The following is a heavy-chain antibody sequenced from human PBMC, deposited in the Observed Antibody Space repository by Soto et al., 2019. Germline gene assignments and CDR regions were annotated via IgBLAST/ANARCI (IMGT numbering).Heavy chain of an antibody. CDR2: IYYSGST. Sequence: PSETLSLTCTVSGGSISSGGYYWSWIRQHPGKGLEWIGYIYYSGSTYYNPSLKSRVTISVDTSKNQFSLKLSSVTAADTAVYYCARDPGITGTTISWFDPWGQGTLVTVSS. V-gene: IGHV4-31*03. CDR3: ARDPGITGTTISWFDP. J-gene: IGHJ5*02. D-gene: IGHD1-7*01. CDR1: GGSISSGGYY.